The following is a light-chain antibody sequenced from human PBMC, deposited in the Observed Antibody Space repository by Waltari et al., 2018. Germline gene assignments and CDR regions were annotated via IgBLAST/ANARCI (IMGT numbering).Light chain of an antibody. Sequence: DIQLTQSPSFLSASVGDRVTITCRASQGISSYLAWYQQKPGKAPKLLIYAASTLQSGVPSRFSGSGSWTEFTLTISSLQPEYFATYYCQQLNSYPLFGGGTKVEIK. V-gene: IGKV1-9*01. CDR1: QGISSY. J-gene: IGKJ4*02. CDR2: AAS. CDR3: QQLNSYPL.